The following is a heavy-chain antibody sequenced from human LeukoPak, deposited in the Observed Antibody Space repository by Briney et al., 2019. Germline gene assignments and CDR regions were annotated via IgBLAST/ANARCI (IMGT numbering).Heavy chain of an antibody. CDR3: ARDPKTVYYYDSSGYLDY. D-gene: IGHD3-22*01. CDR2: ISAYNGNT. J-gene: IGHJ4*02. CDR1: GYTFTSYG. Sequence: ASVKVSCKASGYTFTSYGISWVRQAPGQGLEWMGWISAYNGNTNYAQKLQGRVTMTTDTSTSTAYMELRNLRSDDTAVYYCARDPKTVYYYDSSGYLDYWGQGTLVTVSS. V-gene: IGHV1-18*01.